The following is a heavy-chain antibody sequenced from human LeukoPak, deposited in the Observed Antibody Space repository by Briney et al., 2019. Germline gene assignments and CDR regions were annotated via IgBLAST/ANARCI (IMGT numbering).Heavy chain of an antibody. Sequence: ASVKVSCKASGYTFTSYGISWVRQAPGQGLEWMGWISAYNGNTNYARKLQGRVTMTTDTSTSTAYMELRSLRSDDTAVYYCARDLRYSSSPRIHYFDYWGQGTLVTVSS. J-gene: IGHJ4*02. V-gene: IGHV1-18*01. CDR3: ARDLRYSSSPRIHYFDY. CDR1: GYTFTSYG. D-gene: IGHD6-6*01. CDR2: ISAYNGNT.